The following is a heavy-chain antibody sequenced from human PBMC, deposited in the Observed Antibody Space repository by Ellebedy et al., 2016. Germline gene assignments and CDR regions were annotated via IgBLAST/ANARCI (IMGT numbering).Heavy chain of an antibody. V-gene: IGHV1-3*01. D-gene: IGHD4-17*01. CDR3: GREPLSPVTTVILDY. J-gene: IGHJ4*02. Sequence: ASVKVSCKASGYTFTRYAMHWVRQAPGQRLEWMGWINAGNGNTKYSEKFQGRVTITRETSANTAYMELSSLTSEDTAVYYCGREPLSPVTTVILDYWGQGTLVTVSS. CDR1: GYTFTRYA. CDR2: INAGNGNT.